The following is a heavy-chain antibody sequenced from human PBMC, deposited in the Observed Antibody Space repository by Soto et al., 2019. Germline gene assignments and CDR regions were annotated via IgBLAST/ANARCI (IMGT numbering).Heavy chain of an antibody. J-gene: IGHJ5*02. Sequence: GGSLRLSCATSGFTFNNYTMTWVRQAPGEGLDWFSTISGIGGSTYYADSVKGRFTISRDISKNTVFVQMNSLMVEDTDVYYCAKRPHGILPLWFDPWGQGTLVTVSS. CDR2: ISGIGGST. CDR3: AKRPHGILPLWFDP. V-gene: IGHV3-23*01. D-gene: IGHD1-20*01. CDR1: GFTFNNYT.